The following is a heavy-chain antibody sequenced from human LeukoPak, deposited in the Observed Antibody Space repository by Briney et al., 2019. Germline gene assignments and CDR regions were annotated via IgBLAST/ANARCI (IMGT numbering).Heavy chain of an antibody. J-gene: IGHJ4*02. V-gene: IGHV1-2*02. CDR2: INPNSGGT. CDR1: GYTFTGYY. CDR3: ARDYPYYYGLRSSTDY. Sequence: ASVKVSCKASGYTFTGYYMHWVRQAPGQGLEWMGWINPNSGGTNYAQKFQGRVTMTRDTSISTAYMELSRLRSDDTAVYYCARDYPYYYGLRSSTDYWGQGTLVTVSS. D-gene: IGHD3-10*01.